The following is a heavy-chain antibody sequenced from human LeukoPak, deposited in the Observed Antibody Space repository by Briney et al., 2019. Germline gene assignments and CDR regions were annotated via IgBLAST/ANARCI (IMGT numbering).Heavy chain of an antibody. CDR1: GFTFSSYS. J-gene: IGHJ4*02. D-gene: IGHD3-3*01. V-gene: IGHV3-7*03. CDR2: IKQDGSEK. CDR3: ARDPSPESISIFGVVIKDPLYDY. Sequence: PGGSLRLSCAASGFTFSSYSMNWVRQAPGKGLEWVANIKQDGSEKYYVDSVKGRFTISRDNAKNSLYLQMNSLRAEDTAVYYCARDPSPESISIFGVVIKDPLYDYWGQGTLVTVSS.